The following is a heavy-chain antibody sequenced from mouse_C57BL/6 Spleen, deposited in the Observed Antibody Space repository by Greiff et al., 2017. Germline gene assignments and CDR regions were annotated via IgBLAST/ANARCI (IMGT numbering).Heavy chain of an antibody. CDR2: IHPNSGST. D-gene: IGHD1-1*01. V-gene: IGHV1-64*01. Sequence: QVQLQQPGAELVKPGASVKLSCKASGYTFTSYWMHWVKQRPGQGLEWIGMIHPNSGSTNYNEKFKSKATLTLAKSSSTAYMQLSSLTSEDSAVYYCAIFTTVVRSYYWGQGTTLTVSS. J-gene: IGHJ2*01. CDR3: AIFTTVVRSYY. CDR1: GYTFTSYW.